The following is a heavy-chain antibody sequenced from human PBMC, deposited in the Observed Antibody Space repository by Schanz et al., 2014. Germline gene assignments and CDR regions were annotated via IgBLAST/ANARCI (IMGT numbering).Heavy chain of an antibody. CDR1: GYTFTSYA. D-gene: IGHD3-10*01. CDR2: INTGNGYT. V-gene: IGHV1-3*04. CDR3: ATGPSGSLGY. J-gene: IGHJ4*02. Sequence: QVQLVQSGAEVHKPGASLKISCKASGYTFTSYAMHWVRQAPGHRPEWMGRINTGNGYTHYSETFQDRGAISADTAASTAYMEVRSLTSEDTAVYYCATGPSGSLGYWGQGTLVTVSS.